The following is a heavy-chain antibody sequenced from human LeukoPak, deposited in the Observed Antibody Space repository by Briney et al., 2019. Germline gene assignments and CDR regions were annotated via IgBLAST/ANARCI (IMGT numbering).Heavy chain of an antibody. J-gene: IGHJ6*02. CDR2: ISAYNGNT. CDR1: GYTFTSYG. V-gene: IGHV1-18*01. D-gene: IGHD2-15*01. CDR3: ARDPPRIVVVVAATSYYGMDV. Sequence: ASVKVSCKPSGYTFTSYGINWVRQAPGRGLEWMGWISAYNGNTNYAQKLQGRVTMTTDTSTSTAYMELRSLRSDDTAVYYCARDPPRIVVVVAATSYYGMDVWGQGTTVTVSS.